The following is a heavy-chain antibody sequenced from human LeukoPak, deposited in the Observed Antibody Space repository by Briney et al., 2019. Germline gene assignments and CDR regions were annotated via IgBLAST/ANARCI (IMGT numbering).Heavy chain of an antibody. Sequence: SETLSLTCTVSGDSLSDYFWSWIRQPPGKGLEWIGYNSGSTNYNASLKSRVTILLVRSKNQFSLKLSSVTAADTAVYYCARGRGYGGNYLRSFDIWGQGTMVTVSS. CDR1: GDSLSDYF. CDR3: ARGRGYGGNYLRSFDI. D-gene: IGHD1-26*01. CDR2: NSGST. V-gene: IGHV4-59*08. J-gene: IGHJ3*02.